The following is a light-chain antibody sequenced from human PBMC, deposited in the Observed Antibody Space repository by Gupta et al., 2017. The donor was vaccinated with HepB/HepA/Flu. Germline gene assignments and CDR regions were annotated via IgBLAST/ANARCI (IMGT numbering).Light chain of an antibody. CDR1: SSDIGSFNS. Sequence: QSGLTQPASVSGSPGQSITISCTGTSSDIGSFNSVSWYQQYPGRAPKLLIYEVTNRPSGVPHRFSGSKTGNSASLTISGLQAEDEAIYYCASFRSGDNLVIFGGGTELTVL. J-gene: IGLJ2*01. V-gene: IGLV2-14*03. CDR2: EVT. CDR3: ASFRSGDNLVI.